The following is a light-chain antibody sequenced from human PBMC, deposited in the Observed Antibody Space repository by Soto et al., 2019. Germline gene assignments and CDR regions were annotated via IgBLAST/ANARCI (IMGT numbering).Light chain of an antibody. V-gene: IGKV3D-15*01. CDR1: QSVSNN. CDR3: QQYNNWPLLT. CDR2: GAS. Sequence: EIVMTQSPATLSVSPGERATLSYRASQSVSNNVAWYQQKPGQSPRVLIYGASIRATGIPARFSGSGSGTEFTLTINSLQSEEFAVYYCQQYNNWPLLTFGGGTKVEIK. J-gene: IGKJ4*01.